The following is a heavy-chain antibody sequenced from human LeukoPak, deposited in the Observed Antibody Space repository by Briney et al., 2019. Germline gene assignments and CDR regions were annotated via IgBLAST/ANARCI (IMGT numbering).Heavy chain of an antibody. J-gene: IGHJ6*03. CDR3: ARDHGVTRWFGEIDYYMDV. D-gene: IGHD3-10*01. Sequence: SVKVSFKASGYTFTSYYMHGVRQAPGQGLEWMGIINPSGGSTSYAQKSQGRVTMTRDMSTSTVYMELSSLRSEDTAVYYCARDHGVTRWFGEIDYYMDVWGKGTTVTVSS. CDR1: GYTFTSYY. V-gene: IGHV1-46*01. CDR2: INPSGGST.